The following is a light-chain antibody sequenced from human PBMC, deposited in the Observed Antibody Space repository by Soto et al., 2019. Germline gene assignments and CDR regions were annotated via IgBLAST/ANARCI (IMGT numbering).Light chain of an antibody. V-gene: IGKV3-20*01. CDR1: QSVSGSY. J-gene: IGKJ1*01. Sequence: EIVLTQSPGTLSLSPGERATLSCRARQSVSGSYLAWYQQKPSQSPRLLIHDASSRATGIPDRFSGSGSGTDFTLTISRLEPEDFAVYYCQQYGTRPWTFGQGTKVESK. CDR2: DAS. CDR3: QQYGTRPWT.